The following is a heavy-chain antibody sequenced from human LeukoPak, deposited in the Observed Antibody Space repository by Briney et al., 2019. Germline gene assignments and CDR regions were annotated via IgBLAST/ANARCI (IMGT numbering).Heavy chain of an antibody. J-gene: IGHJ3*01. CDR3: ARDDYGVFDAFDV. Sequence: SETLSLTCTVSGGSISPYYWTWIRQPPGKELEWMGYMSYRGSTNYNPSLESRVTISVDSSKSQFSLRLTSVTSADTAVYFCARDDYGVFDAFDVWGQGTVVTVSS. CDR1: GGSISPYY. D-gene: IGHD4-17*01. CDR2: MSYRGST. V-gene: IGHV4-59*01.